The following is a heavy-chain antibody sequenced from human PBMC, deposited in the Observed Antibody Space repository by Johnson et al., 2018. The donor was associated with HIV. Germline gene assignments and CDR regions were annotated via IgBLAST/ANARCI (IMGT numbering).Heavy chain of an antibody. V-gene: IGHV3-30*14. CDR1: GFTFSSYA. CDR3: ARGIGAAADPDAFDI. Sequence: QVQLVESGGGLVQPGGSLRLSCAASGFTFSSYAMHWVRQAPGKGLEWVAVISYDGSNKYYADSVKGRFTISRDNSKNTVYLQMNSLRAEDTAVYYCARGIGAAADPDAFDIWGQGTLVTVSS. CDR2: ISYDGSNK. J-gene: IGHJ3*02. D-gene: IGHD2-15*01.